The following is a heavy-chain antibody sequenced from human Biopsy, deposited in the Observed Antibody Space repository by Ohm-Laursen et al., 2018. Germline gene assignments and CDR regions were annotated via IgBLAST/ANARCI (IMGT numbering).Heavy chain of an antibody. D-gene: IGHD1-26*01. CDR2: IYYTGST. CDR1: GGSISSYY. J-gene: IGHJ2*01. Sequence: TLSLTCTVSGGSISSYYWSWIRQPPGKGLEWIGYIYYTGSTNHNPSLKSRVTISVDTSMNPLSLRLTSVTAADTAVYYCARHAPSYSGSYWRYFDLWGRGTLVTVSS. V-gene: IGHV4-59*08. CDR3: ARHAPSYSGSYWRYFDL.